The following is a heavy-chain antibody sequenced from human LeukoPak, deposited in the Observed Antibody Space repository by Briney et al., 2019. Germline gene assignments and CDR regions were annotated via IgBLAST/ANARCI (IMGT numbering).Heavy chain of an antibody. CDR3: ARDPTGYGGNSGAFDI. CDR1: GYTFTSYD. D-gene: IGHD4-23*01. V-gene: IGHV1-69*13. J-gene: IGHJ3*02. Sequence: ASVKVSCKASGYTFTSYDINWVRQATGQGLEWMGGIIPIFGTANYAQKFQGRVTITADESTSTAYMELSRLRSDDTAVYYCARDPTGYGGNSGAFDIWGQGTMVTVSS. CDR2: IIPIFGTA.